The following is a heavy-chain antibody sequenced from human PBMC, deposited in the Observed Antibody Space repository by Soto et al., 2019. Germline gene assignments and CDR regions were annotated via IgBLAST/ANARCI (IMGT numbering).Heavy chain of an antibody. D-gene: IGHD3-10*01. J-gene: IGHJ6*02. V-gene: IGHV4-59*01. CDR3: ARKDYGSGSSSMDV. CDR1: GGSISSYY. CDR2: IYYSGST. Sequence: KPSETLSLTCTVSGGSISSYYWSWIRQPPGKGLEWIGYIYYSGSTNYNPSLKSRVTISVDTSKNQFSLKLSSVTAADTAVYYCARKDYGSGSSSMDVWGQGTTVTVSS.